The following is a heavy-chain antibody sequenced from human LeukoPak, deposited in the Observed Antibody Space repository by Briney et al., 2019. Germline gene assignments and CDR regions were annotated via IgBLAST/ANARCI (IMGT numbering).Heavy chain of an antibody. J-gene: IGHJ4*02. V-gene: IGHV4-34*01. Sequence: SETLSLTCAVYGGSLSGYYWSWIRQPPGKELEWIGEINHSGSTNYNPSLKSRVTTSVDTSKNQFSLKLSSVTAADTAVYYCARKVVGGSYYNHWGQGTLVTVSS. CDR2: INHSGST. CDR1: GGSLSGYY. CDR3: ARKVVGGSYYNH. D-gene: IGHD3-10*01.